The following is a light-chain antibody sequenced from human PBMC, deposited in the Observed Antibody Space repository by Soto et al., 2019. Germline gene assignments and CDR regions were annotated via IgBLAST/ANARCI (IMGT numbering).Light chain of an antibody. CDR1: QSISSW. Sequence: DIQMTQSPSTLSASVGDRVTITCRASQSISSWLAWYQQKPGKAPKLLIYDASSLESGVPSRFSGSGSGTDFTFTITSLQPEDIASYYCQQYDDLPLTFGGGTKVDIK. CDR3: QQYDDLPLT. J-gene: IGKJ4*01. V-gene: IGKV1-5*01. CDR2: DAS.